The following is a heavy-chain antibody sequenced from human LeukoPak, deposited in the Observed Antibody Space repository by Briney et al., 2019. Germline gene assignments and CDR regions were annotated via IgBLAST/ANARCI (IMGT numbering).Heavy chain of an antibody. CDR2: IYYSGST. CDR3: ARVLDWSGYRYFQH. D-gene: IGHD3-3*01. V-gene: IGHV4-59*01. J-gene: IGHJ1*01. CDR1: GGSISSYY. Sequence: SETLSLTCTVSGGSISSYYWSWIRQPPGKGLEWIGYIYYSGSTNYNPSLKSRVTISVDTSKNQFSLKLSSVTAADTAVYYCARVLDWSGYRYFQHWGQGTLVTVSS.